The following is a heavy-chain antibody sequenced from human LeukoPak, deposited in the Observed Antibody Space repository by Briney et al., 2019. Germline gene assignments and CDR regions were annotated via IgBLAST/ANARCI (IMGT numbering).Heavy chain of an antibody. CDR1: GFTFSNAW. CDR2: IYSGGST. D-gene: IGHD2-15*01. CDR3: TTVGCSGGGCFFFDH. V-gene: IGHV3-66*01. Sequence: GGSLRLSCAASGFTFSNAWLSWVRQAPGKGLEWVSVIYSGGSTYYADSVKGRFTISRDNSKNTLYLQMNSLRADDTAVYYCTTVGCSGGGCFFFDHWGQGTLVTVSS. J-gene: IGHJ4*02.